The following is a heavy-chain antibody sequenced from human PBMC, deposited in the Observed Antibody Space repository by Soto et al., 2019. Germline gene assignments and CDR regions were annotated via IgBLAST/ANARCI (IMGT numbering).Heavy chain of an antibody. CDR1: GFTFSSYG. CDR3: ARASSGFREFDY. CDR2: IWYDGSNK. D-gene: IGHD6-19*01. Sequence: QVQLVESGGGVVQPGRSLRLSCAASGFTFSSYGMHWVRQAPGKGLEWVAVIWYDGSNKYYADSVKGRFTISRDNSKNTLYLQMNSLRAEDTAVYYCARASSGFREFDYCGQGTLVTVSS. J-gene: IGHJ4*02. V-gene: IGHV3-33*01.